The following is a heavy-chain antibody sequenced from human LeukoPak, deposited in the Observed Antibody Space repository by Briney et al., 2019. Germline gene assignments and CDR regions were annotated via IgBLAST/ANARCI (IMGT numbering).Heavy chain of an antibody. J-gene: IGHJ3*02. CDR3: AREEDIVVVVAVNSWGAFDI. Sequence: GGSLRLSCAASGFNFNIYEMNWVRQAPGKGLEWISYISSSGSIILYADSVKGRFTISRDNAKNSLYLQMNSLRAADTAVYYCAREEDIVVVVAVNSWGAFDIWGQGTMVTVSS. D-gene: IGHD2-15*01. CDR1: GFNFNIYE. CDR2: ISSSGSII. V-gene: IGHV3-48*03.